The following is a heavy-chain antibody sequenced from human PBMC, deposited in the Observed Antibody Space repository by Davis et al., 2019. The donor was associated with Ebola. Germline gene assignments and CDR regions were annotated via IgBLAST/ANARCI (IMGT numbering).Heavy chain of an antibody. D-gene: IGHD1-26*01. CDR1: GGSISSYY. V-gene: IGHV4-59*01. CDR3: ARDRVGATSL. CDR2: IYYSGST. J-gene: IGHJ4*02. Sequence: PSETLSLTCTVSGGSISSYYWSWIRQPPGKGLEWIGYIYYSGSTNYNPSLKSRVTISVDTSKNQFSLKLSSVTAADTAVYYCARDRVGATSLWGQGTLVTVSS.